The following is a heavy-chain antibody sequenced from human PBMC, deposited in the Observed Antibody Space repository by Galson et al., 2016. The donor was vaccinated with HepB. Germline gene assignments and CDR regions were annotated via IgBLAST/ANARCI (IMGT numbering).Heavy chain of an antibody. Sequence: SLRLSCAASGFTFSSYGMSWVRQAPGKGLEWVSAISGGGGGDTPTFYADSVKGRFTISRDNSNNTLYLEMSSLRAEDTAIYYCARDKEYKLAKGWGLDYWGQGTLVTVSS. CDR1: GFTFSSYG. V-gene: IGHV3-23*01. CDR2: ISGGGGGDTPT. J-gene: IGHJ4*02. D-gene: IGHD3-16*01. CDR3: ARDKEYKLAKGWGLDY.